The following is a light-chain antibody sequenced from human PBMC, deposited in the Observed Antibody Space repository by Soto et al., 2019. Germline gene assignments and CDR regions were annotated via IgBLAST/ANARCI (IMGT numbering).Light chain of an antibody. J-gene: IGKJ1*01. V-gene: IGKV1-39*01. CDR1: QSISTY. CDR3: QQSYSTPRT. Sequence: DIQMTQSPSSLSASVGDRVTITCRASQSISTYLSWFQQKPGKAPELLIYSASTLQSGVPSRFSGSGSGTDFTLTISRLQPEDFATYHCQQSYSTPRTFGQGTKVEVK. CDR2: SAS.